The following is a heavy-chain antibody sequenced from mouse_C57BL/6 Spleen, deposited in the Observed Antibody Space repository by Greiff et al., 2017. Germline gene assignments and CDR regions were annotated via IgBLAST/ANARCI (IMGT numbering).Heavy chain of an antibody. CDR3: AREGVGLIFDY. CDR1: GYTFTSYW. CDR2: IHPNSGST. Sequence: VQLQQPGAELVKPGASVKLSCKASGYTFTSYWMHWVKQRPGQGLEWIGMIHPNSGSTNYNEKFKSKATLTVDKSSSTAYMQLSSLTSEDSAVYYCAREGVGLIFDYWGQGTTRTVSS. J-gene: IGHJ2*01. V-gene: IGHV1-64*01. D-gene: IGHD2-4*01.